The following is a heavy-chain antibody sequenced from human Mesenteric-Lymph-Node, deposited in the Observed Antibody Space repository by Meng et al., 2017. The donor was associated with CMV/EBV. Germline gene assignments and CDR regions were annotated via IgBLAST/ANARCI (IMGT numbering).Heavy chain of an antibody. CDR1: GYTFTGYY. CDR3: ARDRFAGTSNYYYYFGMDV. J-gene: IGHJ6*02. Sequence: ASVKVSCKASGYTFTGYYMHWVRQAPGQGLEWMGWINPNSGGTNYAQKFQGRVTMTRDTSISTAYMELSRLRSDDRAVYYCARDRFAGTSNYYYYFGMDVWGQGTTVTVSS. CDR2: INPNSGGT. V-gene: IGHV1-2*02.